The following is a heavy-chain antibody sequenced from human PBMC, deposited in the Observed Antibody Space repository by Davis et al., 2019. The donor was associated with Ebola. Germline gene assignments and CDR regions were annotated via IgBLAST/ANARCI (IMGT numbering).Heavy chain of an antibody. Sequence: GESLKISCAGSGFIFSSYVMSWVRQAPGKGLEWVSTFGTGADTYYADSVKGRFAISRDDSKNTVYLQINSLRAEDTAMYHCTRHVPGDFWYFDLWGRGTLVTVSS. J-gene: IGHJ2*01. D-gene: IGHD4-17*01. V-gene: IGHV3-23*01. CDR1: GFIFSSYV. CDR2: FGTGADT. CDR3: TRHVPGDFWYFDL.